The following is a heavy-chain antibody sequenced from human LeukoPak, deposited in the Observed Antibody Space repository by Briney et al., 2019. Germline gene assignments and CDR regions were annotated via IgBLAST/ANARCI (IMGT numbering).Heavy chain of an antibody. V-gene: IGHV4-39*01. CDR3: ARSGYSFLVDS. D-gene: IGHD5-18*01. Sequence: PSESLSLTCTVSGGSISSSSQYWGWIRQPPGKGLEWIGTIFYSGTTYYSPSLKSRVTISVDTSKNQFSLKLSSVTAADTAVYFCARSGYSFLVDSWGQGALVTVSS. CDR2: IFYSGTT. CDR1: GGSISSSSQY. J-gene: IGHJ4*02.